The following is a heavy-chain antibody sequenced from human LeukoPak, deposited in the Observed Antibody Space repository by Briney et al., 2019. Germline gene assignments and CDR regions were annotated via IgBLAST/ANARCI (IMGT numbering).Heavy chain of an antibody. V-gene: IGHV3-23*01. CDR2: INNSGGST. D-gene: IGHD2/OR15-2a*01. CDR3: ARVSRNIGSIGGDY. J-gene: IGHJ4*02. CDR1: GFTFRSYA. Sequence: GGPLRLSCTASGFTFRSYAMSWVRQAPGKGLEWVSAINNSGGSTYYADSVKGRFTISRDNSKNTLSLQMNSLRTEDTAVYYCARVSRNIGSIGGDYWGQGTLVTVSS.